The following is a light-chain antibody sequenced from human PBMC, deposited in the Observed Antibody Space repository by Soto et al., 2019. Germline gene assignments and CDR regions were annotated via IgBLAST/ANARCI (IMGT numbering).Light chain of an antibody. Sequence: SYELTQPPSVSVSPGQTARITCSGDALPKKNAYWYQQRSGQAPVLVIYVYNKRHSGIPERFSVSSSGTVATLTISGAQVEDEADYFCYSTDSSNSRGVFGGGTKLTVL. CDR2: VYN. J-gene: IGLJ2*01. V-gene: IGLV3-10*01. CDR1: ALPKKN. CDR3: YSTDSSNSRGV.